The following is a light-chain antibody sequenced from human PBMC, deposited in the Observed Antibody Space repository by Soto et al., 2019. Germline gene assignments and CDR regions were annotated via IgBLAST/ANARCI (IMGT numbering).Light chain of an antibody. Sequence: QLVLTQSPSASASLGASVKLTCTLSSGHSNYAIAWHQQQPEKGPRFLMKVNSDGSHDKGDEIPDRFSGSSSGAERYLTISSLYSEDEADYYCQTWGTGRLYVFGTGTKLTVL. V-gene: IGLV4-69*01. CDR1: SGHSNYA. CDR2: VNSDGSH. CDR3: QTWGTGRLYV. J-gene: IGLJ1*01.